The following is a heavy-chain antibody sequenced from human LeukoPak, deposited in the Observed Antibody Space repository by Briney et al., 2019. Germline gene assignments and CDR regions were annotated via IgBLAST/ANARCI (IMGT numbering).Heavy chain of an antibody. CDR3: ARAVQQLENLDY. D-gene: IGHD6-13*01. Sequence: SETLSLTCTVSGGSISSSSYYWGWIRQPPGKGLEWIGSIYYSGSTYYNPSLKSRVTISVDTSKNQFSLKLSSVTAADTAVYYCARAVQQLENLDYWGQGTLVTVSS. CDR2: IYYSGST. V-gene: IGHV4-39*07. CDR1: GGSISSSSYY. J-gene: IGHJ4*02.